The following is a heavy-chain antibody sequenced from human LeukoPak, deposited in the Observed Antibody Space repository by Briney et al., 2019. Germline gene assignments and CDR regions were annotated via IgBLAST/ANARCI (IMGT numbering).Heavy chain of an antibody. CDR3: AIGGWQEKRQEYYDILTGYFDY. D-gene: IGHD3-9*01. J-gene: IGHJ4*02. CDR2: INPNSCGT. Sequence: GASVKVSCKASGYTFTGYYMHWVRQAPGQGLEWMGWINPNSCGTNYAQKFQGRVTMTRDTSISTAYMELSRLRSDDTAVYYCAIGGWQEKRQEYYDILTGYFDYWGQGTLVTVSS. CDR1: GYTFTGYY. V-gene: IGHV1-2*02.